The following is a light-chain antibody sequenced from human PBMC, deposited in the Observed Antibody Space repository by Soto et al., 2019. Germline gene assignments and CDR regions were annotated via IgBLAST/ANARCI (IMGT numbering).Light chain of an antibody. CDR1: QSVSSY. CDR3: QQRSNWSFT. V-gene: IGKV3-11*01. J-gene: IGKJ3*01. CDR2: DAS. Sequence: EIVLTQSPATLSLSPGERATLSCRASQSVSSYLAWYQQKPGQAPRLLIYDASNTATGIPARFSGSGSGTYVPLTISSLEPEDFAIYYCQQRSNWSFTFGPGTKVDIK.